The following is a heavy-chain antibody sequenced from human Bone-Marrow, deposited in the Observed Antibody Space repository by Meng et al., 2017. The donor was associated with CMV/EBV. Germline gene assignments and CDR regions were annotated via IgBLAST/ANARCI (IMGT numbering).Heavy chain of an antibody. V-gene: IGHV4-34*01. J-gene: IGHJ6*02. CDR3: ARHPGWATDYTIYYCGMAA. D-gene: IGHD2-2*02. Sequence: SETLSLTCAVYGGSFSGYYWSWIRQPPGKGLEWIGAINHSGSTNYNPSLKSRVTISVDTSKNQFSLKLSSVTAADTAVYYCARHPGWATDYTIYYCGMAAWGQGTTVTVSS. CDR2: INHSGST. CDR1: GGSFSGYY.